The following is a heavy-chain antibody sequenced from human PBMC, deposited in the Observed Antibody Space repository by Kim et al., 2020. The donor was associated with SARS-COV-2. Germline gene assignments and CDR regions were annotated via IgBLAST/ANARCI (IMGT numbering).Heavy chain of an antibody. CDR2: TIPIFGTA. D-gene: IGHD2-15*01. Sequence: SVKVSCEASGGTFSSYAISWVRQAPGQGLEWMGGTIPIFGTANYAQKFQGRVTITADESTSTAYMELSSLRSEDTAVYYCARDRNVVAATNRIYYYYGMDVWGQGTTVTVSS. J-gene: IGHJ6*02. CDR3: ARDRNVVAATNRIYYYYGMDV. V-gene: IGHV1-69*13. CDR1: GGTFSSYA.